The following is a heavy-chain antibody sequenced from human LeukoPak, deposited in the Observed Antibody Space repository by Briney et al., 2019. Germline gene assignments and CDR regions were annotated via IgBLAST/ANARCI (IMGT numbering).Heavy chain of an antibody. CDR3: VRDRGGSPFYGMDV. J-gene: IGHJ6*02. CDR1: GFTFSSYA. CDR2: ISGSGGAGT. V-gene: IGHV3-23*01. D-gene: IGHD1-26*01. Sequence: GGSLRLSCAGSGFTFSSYAMSWVRQAPGKGLEWVSTISGSGGAGTYYADSVKGRFTVSRDNSRNTLYLPMNSLRAEDTAVYYCVRDRGGSPFYGMDVWGQGTAVTVSS.